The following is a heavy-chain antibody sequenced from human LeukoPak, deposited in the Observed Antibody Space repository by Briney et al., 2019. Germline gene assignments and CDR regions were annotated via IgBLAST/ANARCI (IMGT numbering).Heavy chain of an antibody. J-gene: IGHJ6*02. D-gene: IGHD3/OR15-3a*01. CDR1: GVTLSTYA. V-gene: IGHV3-23*01. Sequence: GGSLRLSCAASGVTLSTYAMSWARQAPGKGLEWVSGISSSGSGDNTYYADSVKGRFTISRDSSKNTLFLHMNTLRAEDTAIYYCAKSGLGALDVWGQGTTVTVSS. CDR2: ISSSGSGDNT. CDR3: AKSGLGALDV.